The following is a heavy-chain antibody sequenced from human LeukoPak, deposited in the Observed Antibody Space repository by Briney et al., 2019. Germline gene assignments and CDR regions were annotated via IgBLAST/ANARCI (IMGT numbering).Heavy chain of an antibody. CDR3: ARGNYYYYMDV. CDR2: IYSGGST. V-gene: IGHV3-53*01. J-gene: IGHJ6*03. Sequence: GGSLRLPCAASGFTFSSYGMHWVRQAPGKGLEWVSVIYSGGSTYYADSVKGRFTISRDNSKNTLYLQMNSLRAEDTAVYYCARGNYYYYMDVWGKGTTVTVSS. CDR1: GFTFSSYG.